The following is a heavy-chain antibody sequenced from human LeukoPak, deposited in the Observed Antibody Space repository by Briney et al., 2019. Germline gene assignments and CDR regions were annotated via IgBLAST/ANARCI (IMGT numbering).Heavy chain of an antibody. D-gene: IGHD1-26*01. CDR2: ISHDASDE. Sequence: GGSLRLSCTASGFSFSGYGMHWVRQAPGKGLEWLAVISHDASDEYYTDSVKGRFTISRDNAKNMIYLQMISLRAEDTAVYYCVKALVGQTSGYWGQGTRVTVST. V-gene: IGHV3-30*18. CDR3: VKALVGQTSGY. CDR1: GFSFSGYG. J-gene: IGHJ4*02.